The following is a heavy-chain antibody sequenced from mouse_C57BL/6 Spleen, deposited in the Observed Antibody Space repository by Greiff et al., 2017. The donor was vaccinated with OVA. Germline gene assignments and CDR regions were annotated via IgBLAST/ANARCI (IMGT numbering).Heavy chain of an antibody. CDR2: IDPSDSYT. J-gene: IGHJ3*01. Sequence: QVQLKQPGAELVMPGASVKLSCKASGYTFTSYWMHWVKQRPGQGLEWIGEIDPSDSYTNYNQKFKGKSTLTVDKSSSTAYMQLSSLTSEDSAVYYCARYCDEGELAYWGQGTLVTVSA. CDR3: ARYCDEGELAY. CDR1: GYTFTSYW. V-gene: IGHV1-69*01.